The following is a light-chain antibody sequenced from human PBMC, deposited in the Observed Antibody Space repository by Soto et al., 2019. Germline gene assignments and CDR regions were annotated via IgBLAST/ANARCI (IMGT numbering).Light chain of an antibody. CDR2: GAS. J-gene: IGKJ5*01. CDR1: QSVSSSY. V-gene: IGKV3-20*01. CDR3: QQYGSSPSIT. Sequence: EIVLTQSPGTLSLSPGEGATLSCRASQSVSSSYLAWYQQKPGQAPRLLIYGASGRATGIPDRFSGSGSGTDFTLTISRLEPEDFAVYYCQQYGSSPSITFGQGTRL.